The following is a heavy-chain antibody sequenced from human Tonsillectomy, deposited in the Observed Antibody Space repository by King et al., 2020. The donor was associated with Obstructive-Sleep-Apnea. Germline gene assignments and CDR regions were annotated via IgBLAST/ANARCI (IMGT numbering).Heavy chain of an antibody. J-gene: IGHJ6*02. D-gene: IGHD2-2*01. Sequence: VQLVESGGGLVQPGGSLRLSCAASGFTFSSYWMSWVRQAPGKGLEWVANIKQDGSEKYYVDSVKGRFTISRDNAKNSLYLQMNSLRAEDTAVYYCARAVVVPAAVLYYYYGVDVWGQGTTVTVSS. CDR3: ARAVVVPAAVLYYYYGVDV. CDR1: GFTFSSYW. V-gene: IGHV3-7*03. CDR2: IKQDGSEK.